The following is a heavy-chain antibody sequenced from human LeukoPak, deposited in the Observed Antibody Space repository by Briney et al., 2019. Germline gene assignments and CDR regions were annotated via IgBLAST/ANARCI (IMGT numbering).Heavy chain of an antibody. V-gene: IGHV1-2*02. CDR3: ARVPPRHDSSGYYSSKWPYYFDY. CDR2: INPNSGGT. Sequence: ASVKVSCKASGGTFSSYAISWVRQAPGQGLEWMGWINPNSGGTNYAQKFQGRVTMTRDTSISTAYMELSRLRSDDTAVYYCARVPPRHDSSGYYSSKWPYYFDYWGQGTLVTVSS. J-gene: IGHJ4*02. D-gene: IGHD3-22*01. CDR1: GGTFSSYA.